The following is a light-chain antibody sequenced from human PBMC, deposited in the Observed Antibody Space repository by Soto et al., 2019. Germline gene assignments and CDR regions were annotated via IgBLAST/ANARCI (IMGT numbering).Light chain of an antibody. CDR1: SSDVGGYNY. CDR2: DVS. J-gene: IGLJ1*01. V-gene: IGLV2-14*01. Sequence: QSALTQPASLSGSPGQSLTISCPGPSSDVGGYNYVSWYQQHLGKAPKLMIYDVSNRPSGVSNRFSGSKSGNTASLTISGLQAEDESDYYCSSYAGSSTLYVFGTGT. CDR3: SSYAGSSTLYV.